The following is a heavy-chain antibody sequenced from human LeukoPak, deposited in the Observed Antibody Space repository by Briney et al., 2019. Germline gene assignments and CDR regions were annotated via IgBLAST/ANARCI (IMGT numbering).Heavy chain of an antibody. CDR3: TTDLGTYYHGSQRLIPIDY. D-gene: IGHD3-10*01. J-gene: IGHJ4*02. CDR2: IKSKTDGETT. V-gene: IGHV3-15*01. CDR1: RFTFSNYG. Sequence: GGSLRLSCAASRFTFSNYGVNWVRQAPGKGLEWIGRIKSKTDGETTNYAEPVRGRFTISRDDSKGAVYLQMNSLKIEDTAVYYCTTDLGTYYHGSQRLIPIDYWGQGTLVTVSS.